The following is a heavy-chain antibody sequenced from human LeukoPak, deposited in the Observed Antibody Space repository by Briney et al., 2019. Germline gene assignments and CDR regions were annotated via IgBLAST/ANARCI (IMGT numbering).Heavy chain of an antibody. V-gene: IGHV1-46*01. CDR3: AIVGATPGAYYFDY. CDR2: INPSGGST. D-gene: IGHD1-26*01. CDR1: GYTFTSYY. J-gene: IGHJ4*02. Sequence: ASVTVSRTASGYTFTSYYMHWVRQAPGQGLEWMGIINPSGGSTSYAQKFQGRVTMTRDTSTSTVYMELSSLRSEDTAVYYCAIVGATPGAYYFDYWGQGTLVTVSS.